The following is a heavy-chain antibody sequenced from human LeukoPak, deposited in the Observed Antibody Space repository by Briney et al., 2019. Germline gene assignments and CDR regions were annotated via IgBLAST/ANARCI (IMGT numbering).Heavy chain of an antibody. CDR2: ISGSGAST. CDR3: AKDRTYCGGDCYLSPVFDY. CDR1: GFTFSDYW. V-gene: IGHV3-23*01. J-gene: IGHJ4*02. Sequence: GGSLRLSCAGSGFTFSDYWMTWVRQAPGKGLEWVSAISGSGASTYYADSVKGRFTISRDNSKNTLYLQMNSLRVEDTAVYYCAKDRTYCGGDCYLSPVFDYWGQGTLVTVSS. D-gene: IGHD2-21*01.